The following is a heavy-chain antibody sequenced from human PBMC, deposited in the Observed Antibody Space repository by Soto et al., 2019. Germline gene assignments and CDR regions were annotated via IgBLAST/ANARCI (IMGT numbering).Heavy chain of an antibody. Sequence: QVQLVQSGAEVKKPGASVKVSCKASGYTFTTYGISWVRQAPGQGVEWLGWISAYNGSTTFAQKPHGRVPMTTDTPTSTAYTERRSLTSDVTAVDDCAGDFTKSSRWPDYFYYWGQGSLATVSS. CDR3: AGDFTKSSRWPDYFYY. V-gene: IGHV1-18*01. CDR1: GYTFTTYG. D-gene: IGHD6-13*01. CDR2: ISAYNGST. J-gene: IGHJ4*02.